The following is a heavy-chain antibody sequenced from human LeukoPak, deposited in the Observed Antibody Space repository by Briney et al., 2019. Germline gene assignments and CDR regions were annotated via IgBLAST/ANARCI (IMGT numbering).Heavy chain of an antibody. D-gene: IGHD6-19*01. Sequence: SETLSLTCTVSGGSISSYYWSWIRQPAGKGLEWIGRIYTSGSTNYNPSLKSRVTMSVDTSKNQSSLKLSSVTAADTAVYYCARDPPYSSGWYRWYFDLWGRGTLVTVSS. V-gene: IGHV4-4*07. CDR2: IYTSGST. J-gene: IGHJ2*01. CDR1: GGSISSYY. CDR3: ARDPPYSSGWYRWYFDL.